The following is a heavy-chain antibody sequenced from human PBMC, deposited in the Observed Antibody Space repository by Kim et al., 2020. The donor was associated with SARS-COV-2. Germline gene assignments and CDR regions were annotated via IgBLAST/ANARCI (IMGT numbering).Heavy chain of an antibody. Sequence: GGSLRLSCAASGFTFSSYGMHWVRQAPGKGLEWVAVISYDGSNKYYADSVKGRFTISRDNSKNTLYLQMNSLRAEDTAVYYCAKDHRENSSGWYVDYWGQGTLVTVSS. CDR1: GFTFSSYG. D-gene: IGHD6-19*01. V-gene: IGHV3-30*18. CDR2: ISYDGSNK. CDR3: AKDHRENSSGWYVDY. J-gene: IGHJ4*02.